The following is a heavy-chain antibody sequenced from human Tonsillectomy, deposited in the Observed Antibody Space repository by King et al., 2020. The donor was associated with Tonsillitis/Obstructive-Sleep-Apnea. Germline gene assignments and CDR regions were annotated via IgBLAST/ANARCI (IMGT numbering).Heavy chain of an antibody. Sequence: VQLVQSGAEVKKPGASGKVSCKASGYTFTSYYMHWVRQAPGQGLEWMGIINPSGGSTSYTQKFQGRVTMTRDTSTSTVYMELSSLRSEDTAVYYCARWAARPPQHFDSWGQGTLVTVSS. J-gene: IGHJ4*02. D-gene: IGHD6-6*01. CDR1: GYTFTSYY. CDR2: INPSGGST. V-gene: IGHV1-46*01. CDR3: ARWAARPPQHFDS.